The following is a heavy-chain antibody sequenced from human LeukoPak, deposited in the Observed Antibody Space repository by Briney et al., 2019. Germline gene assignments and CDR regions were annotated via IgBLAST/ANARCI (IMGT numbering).Heavy chain of an antibody. V-gene: IGHV1-69*13. D-gene: IGHD3-3*01. CDR3: ASPMNYYDVSSGYPPFDY. Sequence: ASVKVSCKVSGGTFNNFALSWVRQAPGQGLEWVGGTIRVSGTTKYAQNLQGRVKVTADGSTSTAYMEMSSLRSEDTAIYYCASPMNYYDVSSGYPPFDYWGQGTLVTVSS. CDR2: TIRVSGTT. CDR1: GGTFNNFA. J-gene: IGHJ4*02.